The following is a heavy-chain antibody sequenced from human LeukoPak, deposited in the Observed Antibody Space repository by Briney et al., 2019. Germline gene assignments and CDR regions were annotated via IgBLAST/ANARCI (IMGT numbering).Heavy chain of an antibody. CDR2: INPSGGST. Sequence: ASVKVSCKASGYTFTSYYMHWVRQAPGQGLEWMGIINPSGGSTSYAQKFQGRVTMTRDTSTSTVYMELSSLRSEDTAVYYCVKDESGSYEPGYFQRWGQGTLVTVSS. CDR3: VKDESGSYEPGYFQR. CDR1: GYTFTSYY. J-gene: IGHJ1*01. V-gene: IGHV1-46*01. D-gene: IGHD1-26*01.